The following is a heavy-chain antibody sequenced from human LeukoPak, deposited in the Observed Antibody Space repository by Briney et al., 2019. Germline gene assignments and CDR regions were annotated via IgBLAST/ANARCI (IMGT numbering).Heavy chain of an antibody. V-gene: IGHV3-30*18. J-gene: IGHJ6*03. CDR1: GFSFSSYG. Sequence: PGGSLRLSCAASGFSFSSYGMHWVRQTPGKGLEWVAVISYDGSNKYYADSVKGRFTISRDNSKNTLYLQMNSLRAEDTAVYYCAKDTRRGSYYYYYYMDVWGKGTTVTVSS. CDR2: ISYDGSNK. CDR3: AKDTRRGSYYYYYYMDV. D-gene: IGHD1-26*01.